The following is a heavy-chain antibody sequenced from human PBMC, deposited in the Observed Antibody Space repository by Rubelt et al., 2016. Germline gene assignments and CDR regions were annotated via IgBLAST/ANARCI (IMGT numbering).Heavy chain of an antibody. Sequence: QVQLVESGGGVVQPGGSLRLSCAASGFTFSFHGMHWVRQAPGTGLEWVAFIRFDGSNKYNADSVKGRFTISRDNSKNTLYLQKNSLRTEDTALYYGAKDRDSSGYYDNPDVSDLWGQGTLVTVSS. V-gene: IGHV3-30*02. CDR3: AKDRDSSGYYDNPDVSDL. CDR1: GFTFSFHG. J-gene: IGHJ4*02. D-gene: IGHD3-22*01. CDR2: IRFDGSNK.